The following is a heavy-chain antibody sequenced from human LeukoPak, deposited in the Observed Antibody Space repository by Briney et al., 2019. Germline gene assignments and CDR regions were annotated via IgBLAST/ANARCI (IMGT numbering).Heavy chain of an antibody. J-gene: IGHJ4*02. V-gene: IGHV4-59*01. CDR2: IYYSGST. Sequence: PSETLSLTCTVSGGSISSYYWSWIRQPPGKGLEWIGYIYYSGSTNYNPSLKSRVTISVDTSKNQFSLKLSSVTAADTAVYYCARGRAAMADYWGQGTLVTVSS. CDR3: ARGRAAMADY. CDR1: GGSISSYY. D-gene: IGHD5-18*01.